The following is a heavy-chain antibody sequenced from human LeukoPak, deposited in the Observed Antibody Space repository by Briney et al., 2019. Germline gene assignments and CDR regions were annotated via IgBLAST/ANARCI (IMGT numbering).Heavy chain of an antibody. J-gene: IGHJ6*02. V-gene: IGHV4-34*01. CDR2: INHSGST. D-gene: IGHD2-15*01. CDR1: GGSFSGYY. Sequence: SETLSLTCAVYGGSFSGYYWSWIRQPPGNGLEWIGEINHSGSTNYNPSLKSRVTISVDTSKNQFSLKLSSVTAADTAVYYCARGPLVGLASYYYYGMDVWGQGTTVTVS. CDR3: ARGPLVGLASYYYYGMDV.